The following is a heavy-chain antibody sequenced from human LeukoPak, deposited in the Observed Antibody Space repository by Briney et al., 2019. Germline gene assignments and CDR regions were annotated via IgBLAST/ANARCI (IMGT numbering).Heavy chain of an antibody. D-gene: IGHD3-10*01. CDR1: GFSFGSYG. CDR3: AKGWFGEFRGGMDV. Sequence: PGRSLRLSCAASGFSFGSYGMHWVRQTPGKGLEWVAVISYDGSNKYYAESVKGRFTISRDNSKNTLHLQMNSLRAEDTAVYYCAKGWFGEFRGGMDVWGQETTVTVSS. J-gene: IGHJ6*02. CDR2: ISYDGSNK. V-gene: IGHV3-30*18.